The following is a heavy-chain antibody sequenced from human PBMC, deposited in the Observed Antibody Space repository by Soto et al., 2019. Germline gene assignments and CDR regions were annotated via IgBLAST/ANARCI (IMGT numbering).Heavy chain of an antibody. J-gene: IGHJ4*02. CDR3: ARQVLQYSPFDY. Sequence: PSETLSLTCTVSGGSISSSSYYWGWIRQPPGKGLEWIGSIYYSGSTYYNPFLKSRVTISVDTSKNQFSLKLSSVTAADTAVYYCARQVLQYSPFDYWGQGTLVTVSS. D-gene: IGHD4-4*01. CDR1: GGSISSSSYY. CDR2: IYYSGST. V-gene: IGHV4-39*01.